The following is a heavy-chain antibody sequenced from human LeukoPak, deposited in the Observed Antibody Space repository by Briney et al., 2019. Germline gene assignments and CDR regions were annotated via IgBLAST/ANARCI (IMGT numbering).Heavy chain of an antibody. Sequence: GESLKISCKGSGYRFTSYWIAWVRQMTGKGLEWMGILYPGDSDTRYSPSFLGQVTISTDKSISTAYLQWSSLKASDTAIYYCTRLGGGTSRSLPNDYFDPWGQGTLVTVSS. CDR2: LYPGDSDT. J-gene: IGHJ5*02. CDR1: GYRFTSYW. CDR3: TRLGGGTSRSLPNDYFDP. D-gene: IGHD1-26*01. V-gene: IGHV5-51*01.